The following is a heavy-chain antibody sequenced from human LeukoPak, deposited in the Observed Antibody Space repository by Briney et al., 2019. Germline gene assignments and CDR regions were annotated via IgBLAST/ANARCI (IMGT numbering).Heavy chain of an antibody. J-gene: IGHJ3*02. D-gene: IGHD3-10*01. CDR2: ISGSGGRT. CDR1: GFIISNYG. V-gene: IGHV3-23*01. CDR3: AKKEDYYGSGSYKNDPFDI. Sequence: GGSLRLSCAASGFIISNYGMSWVRQAPGKELEWVSAISGSGGRTFYAESVKGRFFISRDNSKNTVYLQMNSLRAEDTAVYYCAKKEDYYGSGSYKNDPFDIWGQGTMVTVSS.